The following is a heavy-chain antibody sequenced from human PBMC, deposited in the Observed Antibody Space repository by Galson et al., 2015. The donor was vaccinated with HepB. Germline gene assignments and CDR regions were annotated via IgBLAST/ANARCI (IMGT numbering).Heavy chain of an antibody. J-gene: IGHJ4*01. Sequence: LSLTCTVSGGAVSGYSWSWIRQPPGKDLEWIGEIYSSGTTYYSPSLESRLTISVDTSKNQFSLRLRSVTAADTAFYFCARAIRYSAYDHWGQGILVTGPS. CDR1: GGAVSGYS. D-gene: IGHD5-12*01. V-gene: IGHV4-59*02. CDR2: IYSSGTT. CDR3: ARAIRYSAYDH.